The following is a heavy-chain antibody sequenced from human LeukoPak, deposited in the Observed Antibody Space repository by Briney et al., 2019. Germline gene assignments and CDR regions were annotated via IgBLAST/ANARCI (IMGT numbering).Heavy chain of an antibody. CDR1: GFTFSNYW. CDR2: INSDGINT. J-gene: IGHJ4*02. D-gene: IGHD3-3*01. V-gene: IGHV3-74*01. Sequence: TGGSLRLSCAASGFTFSNYWMHWVRQAPGKGLVWVSRINSDGINTSYADSVKGRFTISRDNAKNTLNLQMNSLRAEDTAVYYCARGGYYDFWSGYDDYWGQGTLVTVSS. CDR3: ARGGYYDFWSGYDDY.